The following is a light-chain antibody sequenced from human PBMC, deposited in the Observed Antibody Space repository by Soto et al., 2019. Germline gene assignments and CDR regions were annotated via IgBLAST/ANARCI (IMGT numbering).Light chain of an antibody. J-gene: IGLJ3*02. CDR3: AAWDDSLSGPV. CDR2: RNS. V-gene: IGLV1-47*01. Sequence: QSVLTQPPSVSGTPGQRVTISCSGSGSNIGSNHVYWYQQLPGTAPKLLLYRNSQRPSGVPDRFSGSKSGTSASLAISGLRSEDGADYYCAAWDDSLSGPVFGGGTKLTVL. CDR1: GSNIGSNH.